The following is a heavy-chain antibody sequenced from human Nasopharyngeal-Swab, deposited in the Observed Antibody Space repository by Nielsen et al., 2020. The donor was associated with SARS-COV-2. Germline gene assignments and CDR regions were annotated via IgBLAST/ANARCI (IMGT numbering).Heavy chain of an antibody. CDR2: IWYDGSNK. J-gene: IGHJ6*02. D-gene: IGHD3-9*01. CDR1: GFTFSSYG. V-gene: IGHV3-33*01. CDR3: AREMGLYYDILTGYYKPYGMDV. Sequence: GESLKISCAASGFTFSSYGMHWVRQAPGKGLEWVAVIWYDGSNKYYADSVKGRFTISRDNSKNTLYLQMNSLRAEDTAVYYCAREMGLYYDILTGYYKPYGMDVWGQGTTVTVSS.